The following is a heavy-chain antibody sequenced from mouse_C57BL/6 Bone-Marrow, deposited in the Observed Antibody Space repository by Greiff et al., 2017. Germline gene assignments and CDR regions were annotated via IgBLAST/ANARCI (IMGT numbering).Heavy chain of an antibody. J-gene: IGHJ2*01. D-gene: IGHD2-3*01. CDR3: ARGDGYYAFFDY. CDR1: GFNIKDDY. CDR2: IDPENGDT. V-gene: IGHV14-4*01. Sequence: VQLQQSGAELVRPGASVKLSCTASGFNIKDDYMHWVKQRPEQGLEWIGWIDPENGDTEYASKFQGKATITADTSSNTAYLQLSSLTSEDSAVYFCARGDGYYAFFDYWGQGTTLTVSS.